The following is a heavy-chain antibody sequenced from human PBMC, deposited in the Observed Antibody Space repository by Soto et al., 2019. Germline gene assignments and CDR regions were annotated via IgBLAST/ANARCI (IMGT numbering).Heavy chain of an antibody. V-gene: IGHV1-18*01. J-gene: IGHJ4*02. Sequence: ASVKVSCKASGYTFTSYGSSWVRQAPGQGLEWMGWISAYNGNTNYAQKLQGRVTMTTDTSTSTAYMELRSLRSDDTAVYYCARDVKYDILTGYHPYYFDYWGQGTLVTVSS. CDR2: ISAYNGNT. D-gene: IGHD3-9*01. CDR1: GYTFTSYG. CDR3: ARDVKYDILTGYHPYYFDY.